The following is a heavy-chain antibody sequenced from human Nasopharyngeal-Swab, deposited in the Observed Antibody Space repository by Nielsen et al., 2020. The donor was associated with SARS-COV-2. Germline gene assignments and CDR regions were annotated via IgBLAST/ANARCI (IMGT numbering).Heavy chain of an antibody. CDR2: ISAIFGTA. J-gene: IGHJ3*02. Sequence: SVKVSCKASAGTFSSYGVSWVRQAHGQGLEWMGGISAIFGTANYAQKFQGRVTMTADESTSTAFMELSSLRSEDTAVYYCAGWITMIRGATFDIWGQGTMVTVSS. V-gene: IGHV1-69*13. CDR1: AGTFSSYG. D-gene: IGHD3-10*01. CDR3: AGWITMIRGATFDI.